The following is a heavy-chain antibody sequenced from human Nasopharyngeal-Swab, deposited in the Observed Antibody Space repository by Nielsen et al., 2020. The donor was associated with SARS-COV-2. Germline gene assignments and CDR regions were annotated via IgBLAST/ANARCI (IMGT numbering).Heavy chain of an antibody. D-gene: IGHD6-19*01. J-gene: IGHJ4*02. CDR2: IYYSGST. V-gene: IGHV4-59*08. Sequence: WIRQSPGKGLEWIGHIYYSGSTNYNPSLKSRITISKDTSKNQFSLKLSSVTAADTAVYYCARGDSSGWGFDYWGQGTLVTVSS. CDR3: ARGDSSGWGFDY.